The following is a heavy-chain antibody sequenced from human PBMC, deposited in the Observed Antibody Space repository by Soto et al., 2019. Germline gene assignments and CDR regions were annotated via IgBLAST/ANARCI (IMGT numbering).Heavy chain of an antibody. Sequence: SETLSLTCTVSGGSISSGGYYWSWIRQHPGKGLEWIGYIYYSGSTYYNPSLKSRVTISVDTSKNQFSLKLSSVTAADTAVYYCARGGYSYGSYLGPFGYWGQGTLVTVSS. CDR3: ARGGYSYGSYLGPFGY. D-gene: IGHD5-18*01. CDR1: GGSISSGGYY. CDR2: IYYSGST. V-gene: IGHV4-31*03. J-gene: IGHJ4*02.